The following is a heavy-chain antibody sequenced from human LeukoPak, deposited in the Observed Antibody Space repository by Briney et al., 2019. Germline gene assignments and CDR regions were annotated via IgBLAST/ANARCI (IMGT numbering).Heavy chain of an antibody. CDR1: GGSFSGYY. Sequence: SETLSLTCAVYGGSFSGYYWSWIRQPPGKGLEWIGEINHSGSTNYNPSLKSRVTISVDTSKNQFSLKLSSVTAADTAVYYCARVGLWSLSYYFDYWGQGTLVTVPS. CDR2: INHSGST. V-gene: IGHV4-34*01. D-gene: IGHD3-10*01. CDR3: ARVGLWSLSYYFDY. J-gene: IGHJ4*02.